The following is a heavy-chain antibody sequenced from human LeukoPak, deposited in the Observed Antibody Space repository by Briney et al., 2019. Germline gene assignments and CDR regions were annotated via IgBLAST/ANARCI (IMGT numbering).Heavy chain of an antibody. J-gene: IGHJ4*02. CDR3: ARERYFDY. Sequence: PGGSLRLSCAASGFTFSSYAMSWVRQAPGKGLKWVSTISGGGRSTDYADSVKGLFTISRDNSKNTLYLQMNSLRAEDTAVYYCARERYFDYWGQGTLVTVSS. V-gene: IGHV3-23*01. CDR2: ISGGGRST. CDR1: GFTFSSYA.